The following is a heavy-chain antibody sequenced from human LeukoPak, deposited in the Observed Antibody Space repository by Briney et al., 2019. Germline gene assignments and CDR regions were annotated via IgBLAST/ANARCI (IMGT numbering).Heavy chain of an antibody. V-gene: IGHV3-73*01. Sequence: GGSLRLSCAASGFTFSGAAMYWVRQASGKGLEWVGRIRSRANSYATAYAASVNGRFTISRDDSKNTAYLQMNSLKTEDTAVYYCARPYSMVPLWGQGTLATVSS. CDR1: GFTFSGAA. J-gene: IGHJ4*02. CDR2: IRSRANSYAT. CDR3: ARPYSMVPL. D-gene: IGHD3-10*01.